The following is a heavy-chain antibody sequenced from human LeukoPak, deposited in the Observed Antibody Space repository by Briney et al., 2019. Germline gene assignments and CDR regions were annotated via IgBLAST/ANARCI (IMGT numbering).Heavy chain of an antibody. CDR2: FKSKVDGGTT. CDR1: GFTFSNAW. Sequence: GGSLRLSCVASGFTFSNAWMSWVRQAPGKGLEWVGRFKSKVDGGTTDYAAPVKGRFTFSRDDSKNTLYLQMNSLKTEDTAVYYCTTAPAGYGLDDYWGQGTLVTVSS. J-gene: IGHJ4*02. CDR3: TTAPAGYGLDDY. V-gene: IGHV3-15*01. D-gene: IGHD3-16*01.